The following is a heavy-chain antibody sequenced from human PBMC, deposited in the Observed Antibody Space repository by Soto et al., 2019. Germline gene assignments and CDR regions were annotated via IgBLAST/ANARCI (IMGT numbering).Heavy chain of an antibody. V-gene: IGHV3-49*04. D-gene: IGHD5-12*01. CDR2: IRSKAYGGTT. Sequence: GGSLRLSCTASGFTFGDYAMSWVRQAPGKGLEWVGFIRSKAYGGTTEYAASVKGRFTISRDDSKSIAYLQMNSLKTEDTAVYYCARDAISGFQYYFDYWGQGTLVTVSS. CDR3: ARDAISGFQYYFDY. J-gene: IGHJ4*02. CDR1: GFTFGDYA.